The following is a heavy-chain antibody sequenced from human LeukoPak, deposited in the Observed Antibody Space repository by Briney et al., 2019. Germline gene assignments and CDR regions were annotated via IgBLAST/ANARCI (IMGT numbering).Heavy chain of an antibody. V-gene: IGHV4-34*01. CDR1: GGSFSGYY. J-gene: IGHJ4*02. D-gene: IGHD3-10*01. Sequence: SETLSLTCAVYGGSFSGYYWSWIRQPPGKGLEWIGEINHSGSTNYNPSLKSRVTISVDTSKNQFSLKLSSVTAADTAVYYCAKVSYYGSGSYSISTSEYYFDYWGQGTLVTVSS. CDR3: AKVSYYGSGSYSISTSEYYFDY. CDR2: INHSGST.